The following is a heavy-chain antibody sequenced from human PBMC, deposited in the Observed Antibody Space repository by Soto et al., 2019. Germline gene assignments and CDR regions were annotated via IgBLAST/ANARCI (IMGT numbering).Heavy chain of an antibody. D-gene: IGHD3-22*01. V-gene: IGHV3-23*01. CDR2: ISGSGGST. J-gene: IGHJ4*02. Sequence: GGSLRLSCAASGFTFSSYAMSWVRQAPGKGLEWVSAISGSGGSTYYADSVKGRFTISRDNSKNTLYLQMNSLRAEDTAVYYCAKDSPSKSALYYDSSGYYIYWGQGTLVTVSS. CDR3: AKDSPSKSALYYDSSGYYIY. CDR1: GFTFSSYA.